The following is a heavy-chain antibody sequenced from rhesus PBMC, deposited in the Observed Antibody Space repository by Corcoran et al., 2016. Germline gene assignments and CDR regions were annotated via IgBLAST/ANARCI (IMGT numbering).Heavy chain of an antibody. CDR1: GGSISSNY. CDR3: AREGSGYNHIYN. CDR2: SHGSGSSA. D-gene: IGHD2-21*01. V-gene: IGHV4S11*01. J-gene: IGHJ4*01. Sequence: QVQLQESGPGLVKPLETLSLTCAVSGGSISSNYWRWIRQPPGKGLEWIGYSHGSGSSANYNPPLKSLVTLSVDTSKNQFSLKLSSVTAADTAVYYCAREGSGYNHIYNWGQGVLVTVSS.